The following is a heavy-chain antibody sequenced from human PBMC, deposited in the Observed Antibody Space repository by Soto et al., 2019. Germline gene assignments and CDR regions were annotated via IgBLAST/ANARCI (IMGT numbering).Heavy chain of an antibody. CDR2: ISAYNGNT. CDR1: GYTCTIYG. CDR3: ARAHPCIYSSGWYGAFGI. Sequence: AAVKVSCKDSGYTCTIYGISCVLQSPSQWLDWMGCISAYNGNTNYAQKLQGRVTMTTDTSTSTAYMELRSLRSDDTAVYYCARAHPCIYSSGWYGAFGIWGQGTMVTVSS. J-gene: IGHJ3*02. D-gene: IGHD6-19*01. V-gene: IGHV1-18*04.